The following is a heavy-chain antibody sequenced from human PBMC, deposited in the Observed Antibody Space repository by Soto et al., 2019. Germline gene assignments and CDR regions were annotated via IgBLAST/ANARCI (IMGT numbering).Heavy chain of an antibody. CDR3: ARIEQSSTSNSVHYYYMDV. CDR1: GFTVSSNY. CDR2: IYSGGST. D-gene: IGHD2-2*01. V-gene: IGHV3-66*01. J-gene: IGHJ6*03. Sequence: GGSLRLSCAASGFTVSSNYMSWVRQAPGKGLEWVSVIYSGGSTYYADSVKGRFTISRDNSKNTLYLQMNSLGAEDTAVYYCARIEQSSTSNSVHYYYMDVWGKGTTVTVSS.